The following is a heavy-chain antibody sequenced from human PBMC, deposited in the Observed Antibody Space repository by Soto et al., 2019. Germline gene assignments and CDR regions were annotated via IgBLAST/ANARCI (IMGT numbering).Heavy chain of an antibody. CDR3: AHSAAMDQYWYFDL. CDR2: IYWDDDK. J-gene: IGHJ2*01. V-gene: IGHV2-5*02. Sequence: QITLKESGPPLVKPTQTLTLTCTFSGFSLSTSGVGVGWIRQPPGKALEWLALIYWDDDKRYSPSLKSRLTIXKXTXXNQVVLTMTNMDPVDTATYYCAHSAAMDQYWYFDLWGRGTLVTVSS. CDR1: GFSLSTSGVG. D-gene: IGHD5-18*01.